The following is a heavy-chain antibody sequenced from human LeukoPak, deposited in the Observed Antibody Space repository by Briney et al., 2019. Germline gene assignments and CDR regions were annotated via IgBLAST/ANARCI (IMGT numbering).Heavy chain of an antibody. CDR2: IIPIFGTA. CDR3: AVCSSTLYYYYGMDV. V-gene: IGHV1-69*06. CDR1: GGTFSSYA. J-gene: IGHJ6*04. Sequence: GSSVKVSCKASGGTFSSYAISWVRQAPGQGLEWMGGIIPIFGTANYAQKFQGRATITADKSTSTAYMELSSLRSEDTAVYYCAVCSSTLYYYYGMDVWGKGTTVTVSS. D-gene: IGHD6-13*01.